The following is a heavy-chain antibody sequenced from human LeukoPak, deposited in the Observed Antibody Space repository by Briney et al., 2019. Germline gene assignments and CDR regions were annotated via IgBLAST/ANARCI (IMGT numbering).Heavy chain of an antibody. D-gene: IGHD6-6*01. V-gene: IGHV3-9*01. CDR2: ISWNSGNT. CDR3: AKSGTYSSSSGYIDS. CDR1: RFTFDGYA. Sequence: GGSLRLSCAASRFTFDGYAMHWFRQAPGKGLEWVSSISWNSGNTDYAASVKRRFTLSREKAQKSLHLQMNSLRAEDTALYYCAKSGTYSSSSGYIDSWGQGTLVTVSS. J-gene: IGHJ4*02.